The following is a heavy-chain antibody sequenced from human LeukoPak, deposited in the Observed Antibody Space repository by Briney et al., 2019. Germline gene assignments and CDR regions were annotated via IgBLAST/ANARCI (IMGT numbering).Heavy chain of an antibody. V-gene: IGHV3-7*01. J-gene: IGHJ4*02. Sequence: GGSLRLSCAASDFTFSFYWMTWVRQAPGEGLEWVANILPDGSEKYYLDSVKGRFTISRDDPTNSLYLQINSLRAEDTALYYCGRLARNAWYAVDYWGQGTLVTVSS. CDR1: DFTFSFYW. CDR3: GRLARNAWYAVDY. D-gene: IGHD6-19*01. CDR2: ILPDGSEK.